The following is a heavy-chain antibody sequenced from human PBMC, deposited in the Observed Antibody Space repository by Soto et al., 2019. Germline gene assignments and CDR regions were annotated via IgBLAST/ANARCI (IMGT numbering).Heavy chain of an antibody. D-gene: IGHD3-22*01. CDR1: GGSLSACY. J-gene: IGHJ4*02. CDR2: SNHSEGT. V-gene: IGHV4-34*01. Sequence: SETLSLTCAVSGGSLSACYWCWIRLPPRQGQGRVGESNHSEGTSYNPSLNSRVTVSVDTSKCQISLKLTSVSATARAVYYCARVSVDTGDSSGLNEYWGQGTPVTVSS. CDR3: ARVSVDTGDSSGLNEY.